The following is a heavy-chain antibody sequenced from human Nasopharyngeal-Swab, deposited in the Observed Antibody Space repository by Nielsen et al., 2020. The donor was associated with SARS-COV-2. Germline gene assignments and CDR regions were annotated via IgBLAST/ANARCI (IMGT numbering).Heavy chain of an antibody. V-gene: IGHV5-51*01. D-gene: IGHD5-12*01. CDR1: GYRFISYW. CDR2: IYPGDSDT. J-gene: IGHJ6*02. CDR3: VRPEGVATSFKYYFQYGMDV. Sequence: KVSCKGSGYRFISYWIGWVRQMPGKGLDWMGIIYPGDSDTRYSPSFQGQVTIPADKSINTAYLQWSSLKASDTAMYYCVRPEGVATSFKYYFQYGMDVWGQGTMVTVPS.